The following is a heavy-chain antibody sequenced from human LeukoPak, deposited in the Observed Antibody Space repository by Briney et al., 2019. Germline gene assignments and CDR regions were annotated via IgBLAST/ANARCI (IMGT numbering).Heavy chain of an antibody. V-gene: IGHV3-9*01. Sequence: PGRSLRLSCAASGFTFDDYAMHWVRQAPGKGLEWASGISWNSGSIGYADSVKGRFTISRDNAKNSLYLQMNSPRAEDTALYYCAKDMVAAPYVGMDVWGQGTTVTVSS. CDR1: GFTFDDYA. D-gene: IGHD2-15*01. CDR3: AKDMVAAPYVGMDV. J-gene: IGHJ6*02. CDR2: ISWNSGSI.